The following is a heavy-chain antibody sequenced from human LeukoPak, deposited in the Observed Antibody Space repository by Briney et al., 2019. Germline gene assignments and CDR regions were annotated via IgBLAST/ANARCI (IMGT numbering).Heavy chain of an antibody. CDR3: NCRSTICTAGY. V-gene: IGHV3-23*01. CDR1: GFTFSTYA. CDR2: ISTSGGST. D-gene: IGHD2-2*01. Sequence: GGSLRLSCAASGFTFSTYAMTWVRQAPGKGLEWVSGISTSGGSTYYADSVKGRFTISRDNSKNTLYLQMNGLRAEDTALYYCNCRSTICTAGYWGQGTLVAVSS. J-gene: IGHJ4*02.